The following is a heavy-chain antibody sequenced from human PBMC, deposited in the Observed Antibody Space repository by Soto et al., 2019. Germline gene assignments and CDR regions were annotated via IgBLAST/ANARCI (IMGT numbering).Heavy chain of an antibody. J-gene: IGHJ4*02. CDR1: GFTFSSYG. Sequence: QVQLVESGGGVVQPGRPLRLSCGTSGFTFSSYGMHWVRQAPGKGLAWVALIYYDGSEKYYADSVKGRFTISRDYSTNTLYLQLSLLRVEDTGVYYCERDRSSGYSTGWHTSFNYWGRGTRVTVSS. V-gene: IGHV3-33*01. CDR2: IYYDGSEK. D-gene: IGHD6-19*01. CDR3: ERDRSSGYSTGWHTSFNY.